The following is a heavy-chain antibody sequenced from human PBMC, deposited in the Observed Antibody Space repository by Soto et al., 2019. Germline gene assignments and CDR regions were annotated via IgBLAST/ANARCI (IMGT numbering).Heavy chain of an antibody. D-gene: IGHD3-10*01. CDR2: INPKSGGT. CDR3: AREEERSATWFKADDFHH. CDR1: GYTFTAYY. J-gene: IGHJ1*01. V-gene: IGHV1-2*02. Sequence: QVQLVQSGAEVKKPGASVKVSCKASGYTFTAYYMHWVRQAPGQGLEWMGWINPKSGGTNYAQKFQGRVTMTSDTNNSTAHMELSRLRSDDTAVYYGAREEERSATWFKADDFHHWGQGTLVTVSS.